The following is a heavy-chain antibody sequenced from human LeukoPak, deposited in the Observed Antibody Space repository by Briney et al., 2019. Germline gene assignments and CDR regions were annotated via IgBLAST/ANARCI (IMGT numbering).Heavy chain of an antibody. J-gene: IGHJ4*02. CDR1: GGSISSYY. D-gene: IGHD3-22*01. Sequence: SETLSLTCTVSGGSISSYYWSWIRQPPGKGLEWIGYIYYSGSTNYNPSLKSRVTISVDTSTNQCSLKLSSVTAADTAVYYCARDSGYGDPFDYWGQGTLVTVSS. V-gene: IGHV4-59*01. CDR2: IYYSGST. CDR3: ARDSGYGDPFDY.